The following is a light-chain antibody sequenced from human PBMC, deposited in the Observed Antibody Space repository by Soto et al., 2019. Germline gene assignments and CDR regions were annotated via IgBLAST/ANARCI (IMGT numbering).Light chain of an antibody. V-gene: IGKV3-15*01. Sequence: EVVMTQSPATLSVSPGERVTLSCRASESVHRNLAWYQQKPGQSPSLLIYYASTRATGVPDRFTGSGSGTEFTLTISSLQSEDFGVYHCQHYSNWPPTFGPGTQVEIK. J-gene: IGKJ3*01. CDR1: ESVHRN. CDR2: YAS. CDR3: QHYSNWPPT.